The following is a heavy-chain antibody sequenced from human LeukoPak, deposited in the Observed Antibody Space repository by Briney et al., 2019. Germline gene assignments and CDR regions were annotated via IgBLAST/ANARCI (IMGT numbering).Heavy chain of an antibody. D-gene: IGHD1-26*01. CDR1: GGSFSDHY. CDR3: ARNSIAGATGLFDP. J-gene: IGHJ5*02. CDR2: INHSGST. V-gene: IGHV4-34*01. Sequence: SETLSLTCAVYGGSFSDHYWSWIRQSPGKRLEWIVEINHSGSTNYNPSLKSRVTISVEASKNQTSLKVNSVTAADTAVYYCARNSIAGATGLFDPWGQGTLVTVSS.